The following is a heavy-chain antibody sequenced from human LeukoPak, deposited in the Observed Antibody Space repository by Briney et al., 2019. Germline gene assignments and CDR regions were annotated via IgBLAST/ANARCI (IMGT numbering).Heavy chain of an antibody. J-gene: IGHJ3*02. Sequence: ASVKVSCKASGYTFTSYDINWVRQATGQGLEWMGWMNPNGGNTGYAQKFQGRVTMTRNTSISTAYTELSSLRSEDTAVYYCARELGYCSGGSCYTHDAFDIWGQGTMVTVSS. V-gene: IGHV1-8*01. CDR1: GYTFTSYD. CDR2: MNPNGGNT. D-gene: IGHD2-15*01. CDR3: ARELGYCSGGSCYTHDAFDI.